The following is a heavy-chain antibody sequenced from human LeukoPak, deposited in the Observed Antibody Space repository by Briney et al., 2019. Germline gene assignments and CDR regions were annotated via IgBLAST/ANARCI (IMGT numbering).Heavy chain of an antibody. CDR2: INHRGGT. CDR1: GGSFSDYS. V-gene: IGHV4-34*01. Sequence: SETLSLTCAVYGGSFSDYSWSWIRQPPGKGLEWIGEINHRGGTNPNPFLMSRVIMSVDTSKNQFSLKVTSVTAADTAVYYCARTRAPDWYFDLWGRGTLVTVSS. CDR3: ARTRAPDWYFDL. J-gene: IGHJ2*01.